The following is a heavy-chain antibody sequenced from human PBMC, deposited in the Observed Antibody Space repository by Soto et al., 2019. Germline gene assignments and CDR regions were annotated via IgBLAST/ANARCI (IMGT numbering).Heavy chain of an antibody. CDR1: GFTFSNAW. CDR3: TTDSVSGYYYYGMDV. CDR2: IKSKTDGGTT. J-gene: IGHJ6*02. V-gene: IGHV3-15*07. D-gene: IGHD2-8*01. Sequence: GGSLRLSCAASGFTFSNAWMNWVRQAPGKGLEWVGRIKSKTDGGTTDYAAPVKGRFTISRDDSKNTLYLQMNSLKTEDTAVYYCTTDSVSGYYYYGMDVWGQGTTVTVSS.